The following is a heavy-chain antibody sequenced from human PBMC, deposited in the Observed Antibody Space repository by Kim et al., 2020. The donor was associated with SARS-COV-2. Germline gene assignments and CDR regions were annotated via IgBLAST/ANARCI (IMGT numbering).Heavy chain of an antibody. V-gene: IGHV5-51*01. Sequence: YSPSFQGQVTISADKSISTAYLQWSSLKASDTAMYWCARLYVEVGDYDDWGQGTLVTVSS. J-gene: IGHJ4*02. D-gene: IGHD4-17*01. CDR3: ARLYVEVGDYDD.